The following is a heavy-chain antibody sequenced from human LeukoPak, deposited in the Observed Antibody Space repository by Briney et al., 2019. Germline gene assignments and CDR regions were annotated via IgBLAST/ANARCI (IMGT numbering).Heavy chain of an antibody. CDR1: GYTFIDYT. D-gene: IGHD3-22*01. V-gene: IGHV1-3*01. CDR2: INGGSGNT. Sequence: ASVKVSCKASGYTFIDYTMHWLRQAPGQRLDWMGWINGGSGNTKYSPEFQGRVTITRDTSASTGYMELSSLRSEDTAVYYCANPRYDSSGYYHVDWGQGTLVTVSS. CDR3: ANPRYDSSGYYHVD. J-gene: IGHJ4*02.